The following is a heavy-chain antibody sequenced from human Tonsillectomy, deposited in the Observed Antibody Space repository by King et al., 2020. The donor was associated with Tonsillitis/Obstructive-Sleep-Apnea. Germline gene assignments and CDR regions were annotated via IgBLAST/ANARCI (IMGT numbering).Heavy chain of an antibody. V-gene: IGHV3-64D*06. CDR1: GFTFSSYA. D-gene: IGHD4-17*01. Sequence: VQLVESGGGLVQPGGSLRLSCSASGFTFSSYAMHWVRQAPGKGLEYVSSISSNVGITYYADSVKGLFTISIDNSKNTLYLQMSSLRTEDTAVYYCVRKGQTTVTYDYWGQGTLVTVSS. CDR2: ISSNVGIT. J-gene: IGHJ4*02. CDR3: VRKGQTTVTYDY.